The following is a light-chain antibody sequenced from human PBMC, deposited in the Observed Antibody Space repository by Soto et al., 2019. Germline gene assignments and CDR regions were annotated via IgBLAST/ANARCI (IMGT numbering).Light chain of an antibody. CDR3: QYYDSSLTALYV. J-gene: IGLJ1*01. CDR2: GNS. CDR1: SSNIGAGYD. V-gene: IGLV1-40*01. Sequence: QSVLTQPPSVSGAPGQRVTISCTGSSSNIGAGYDVQWYQQLPGTAPKLLMYGNSNRPSGVPDRFSGSKSGTSASLAITGLQAEDEADYYCQYYDSSLTALYVFGIGTKVTVL.